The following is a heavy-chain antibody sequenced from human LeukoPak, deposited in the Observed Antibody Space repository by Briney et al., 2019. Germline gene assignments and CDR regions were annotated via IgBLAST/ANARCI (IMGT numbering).Heavy chain of an antibody. J-gene: IGHJ4*02. D-gene: IGHD2-15*01. CDR1: GFIVSSNY. CDR2: IYSGGST. Sequence: GGSLRLSCAASGFIVSSNYMSWVRQAPGKGLEWVSVIYSGGSTYYADSVKGRFTISRDNSKNTLYLQMNSLRAEDTAVYYCVRVFGKTYCLGGSCSHFDYWGQGTLVTVSS. CDR3: VRVFGKTYCLGGSCSHFDY. V-gene: IGHV3-53*01.